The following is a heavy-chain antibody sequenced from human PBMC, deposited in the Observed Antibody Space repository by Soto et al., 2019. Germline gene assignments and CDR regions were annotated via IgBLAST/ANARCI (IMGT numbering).Heavy chain of an antibody. CDR3: ASSPPQNRITIGAWYFDL. CDR2: ISAYNGNT. D-gene: IGHD3-10*01. J-gene: IGHJ2*01. Sequence: QVQLVQSGAEVKKPGASVKVSCKASGYTFTSYGISWVRQAPGQGLEWMGSISAYNGNTNYAQKLQGRVTITTDTSTSTAYMELRILRSDDTAVYYCASSPPQNRITIGAWYFDLWGRGTLVTVSS. V-gene: IGHV1-18*04. CDR1: GYTFTSYG.